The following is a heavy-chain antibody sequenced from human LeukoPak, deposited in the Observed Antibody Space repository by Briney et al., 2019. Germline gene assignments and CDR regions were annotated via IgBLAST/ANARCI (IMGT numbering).Heavy chain of an antibody. V-gene: IGHV3-21*04. CDR2: MSGSDSYI. CDR1: GFTFSSFS. J-gene: IGHJ4*02. Sequence: RTGGSLRLSCAASGFTFSSFSMNWVRQAPGKGLEWVSSMSGSDSYIYYADSVKGRFTISRDNAKNSLYLQMNSLRAEDTALYYCVKDTSGGWYVGPVDYWGQGTLVTVSS. CDR3: VKDTSGGWYVGPVDY. D-gene: IGHD6-19*01.